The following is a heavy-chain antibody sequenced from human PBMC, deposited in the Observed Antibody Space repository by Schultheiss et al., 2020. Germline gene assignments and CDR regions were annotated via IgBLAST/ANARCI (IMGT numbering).Heavy chain of an antibody. J-gene: IGHJ4*02. CDR1: GFTFSSYG. V-gene: IGHV3-30*03. D-gene: IGHD1-26*01. CDR2: ISYDGSNK. Sequence: GGSLRLSCAASGFTFSSYGMHWVRQAPGKGLEWVAVISYDGSNKYYADSVKGRFTISRDNAKNSLYLQMNSLRAEDTAVYYCARVGVVGANDYWGQGTLVTVSS. CDR3: ARVGVVGANDY.